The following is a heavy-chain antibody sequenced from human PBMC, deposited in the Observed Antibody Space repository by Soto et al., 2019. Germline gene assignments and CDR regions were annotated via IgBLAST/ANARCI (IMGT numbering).Heavy chain of an antibody. CDR3: ARYPHYDFWSGPQGFDY. J-gene: IGHJ4*02. CDR2: ITSSSSYM. V-gene: IGHV3-21*01. Sequence: GGSLGISCAASGVTFSDYSMNWVRQAPGKGLEWVSSITSSSSYMYYADSVKGRFTISRDNAKNSLYLQMHSLRVEDTAVYYCARYPHYDFWSGPQGFDYWGQGTLVTVSS. CDR1: GVTFSDYS. D-gene: IGHD3-3*01.